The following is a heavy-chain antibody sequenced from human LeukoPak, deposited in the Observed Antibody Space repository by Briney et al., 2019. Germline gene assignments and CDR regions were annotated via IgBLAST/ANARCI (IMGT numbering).Heavy chain of an antibody. CDR1: GFTISSNY. D-gene: IGHD3-22*01. V-gene: IGHV3-53*01. CDR3: AKDLGSIFYDSSGYKSGYFDY. CDR2: ISDGGST. J-gene: IGHJ4*02. Sequence: GGSLRLSCAACGFTISSNYMSWVRQTPGKGLDWVSVISDGGSTYYADSVRGRFTISRDNSKNTVFLQMNSLRAEDTAVYYCAKDLGSIFYDSSGYKSGYFDYWGQGTLVTVSS.